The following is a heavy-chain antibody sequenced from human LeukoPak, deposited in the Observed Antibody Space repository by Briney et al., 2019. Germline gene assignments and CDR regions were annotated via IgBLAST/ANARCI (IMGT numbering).Heavy chain of an antibody. CDR3: VTSGRRAGAYYFDY. D-gene: IGHD1-26*01. Sequence: ASVKVSCKVSGYTLTELSMHWVRQAPGKGLEWMGGFDPEDGETIYAQKFQGRVTMTEDTSTDTAYMELSSLRSEDTAVYYCVTSGRRAGAYYFDYWDQGTLVTVSS. CDR1: GYTLTELS. V-gene: IGHV1-24*01. J-gene: IGHJ4*02. CDR2: FDPEDGET.